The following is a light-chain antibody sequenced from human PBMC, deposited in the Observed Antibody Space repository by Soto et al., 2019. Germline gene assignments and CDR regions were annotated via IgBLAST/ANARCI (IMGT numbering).Light chain of an antibody. CDR1: SSDVGSYNL. CDR2: DVS. Sequence: QSALTQPASVSGSPGQSITISCTGTSSDVGSYNLVCWYQQHPGKAPNLMIYDVSNRPTGVSNRFSGSKSGNTASLTISGLQAEDEDDYYCSSYTSSSTPYVFGTGTKLTVL. V-gene: IGLV2-14*02. J-gene: IGLJ1*01. CDR3: SSYTSSSTPYV.